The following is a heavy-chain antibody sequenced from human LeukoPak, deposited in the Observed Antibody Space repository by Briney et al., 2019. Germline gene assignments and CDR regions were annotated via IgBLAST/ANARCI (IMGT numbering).Heavy chain of an antibody. V-gene: IGHV1-69*05. J-gene: IGHJ5*02. Sequence: ASVKVSCKASGGTFSSYAISWVRQAPGQGLEWMGGIIPIFGTANYAQKFQGRVTITTDESTSTAYMELSSLRSEDTAVYYCARWEYSSSSGTDNWFDPWGQGTLVTVSS. CDR2: IIPIFGTA. D-gene: IGHD6-6*01. CDR1: GGTFSSYA. CDR3: ARWEYSSSSGTDNWFDP.